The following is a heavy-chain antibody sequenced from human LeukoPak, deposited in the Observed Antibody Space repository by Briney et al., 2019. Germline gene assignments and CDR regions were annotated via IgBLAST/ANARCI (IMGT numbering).Heavy chain of an antibody. V-gene: IGHV3-30*04. CDR3: AREEARYYDYVWGSYGNY. CDR2: ISYDGSNK. Sequence: PGGSLRLSCAASGFTFSSYAMHWVRQAPGKGLEWVAVISYDGSNKYYADSVKGRFTISRDNSKNTLYLQMNSLRAEDTAVYYCAREEARYYDYVWGSYGNYWGQGTLVTVSS. J-gene: IGHJ4*02. CDR1: GFTFSSYA. D-gene: IGHD3-16*01.